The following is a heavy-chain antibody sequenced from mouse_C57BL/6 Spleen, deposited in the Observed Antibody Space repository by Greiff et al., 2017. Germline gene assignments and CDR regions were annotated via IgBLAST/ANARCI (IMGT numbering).Heavy chain of an antibody. D-gene: IGHD1-1*01. J-gene: IGHJ4*01. V-gene: IGHV1-39*01. Sequence: EVQGVESRPELVKPGASVKISCKASGYSFTDYNMNWVKQSNGKSLEWIGVINPNYGTTSYNQKFKGKATLTVDQSSSTAYMQLNSLTSEDSAVYYCAREATVVATRAMDYWGQGTSVTVSS. CDR3: AREATVVATRAMDY. CDR1: GYSFTDYN. CDR2: INPNYGTT.